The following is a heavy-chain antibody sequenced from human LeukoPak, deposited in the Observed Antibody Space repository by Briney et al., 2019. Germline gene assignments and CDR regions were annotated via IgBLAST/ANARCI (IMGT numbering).Heavy chain of an antibody. CDR1: GFTVSSNY. D-gene: IGHD3-10*01. CDR2: IYSGGST. CDR3: ARDRAMVRGVTNNWFDP. V-gene: IGHV3-53*01. Sequence: GGSLRLSCAASGFTVSSNYMSWVRQAPGKGLEWVSVIYSGGSTYYADSVKGRFTISRDNAKNSLYLQMNSLRAEDTAVYYCARDRAMVRGVTNNWFDPWGQGTLVTVSS. J-gene: IGHJ5*02.